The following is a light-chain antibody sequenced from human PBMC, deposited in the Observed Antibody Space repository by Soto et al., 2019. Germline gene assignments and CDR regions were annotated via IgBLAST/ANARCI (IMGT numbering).Light chain of an antibody. V-gene: IGLV2-14*01. CDR3: SSYTSSSLYV. Sequence: QSVLTQPAAVCGSLGQPITISCTGTSSDVGGYNYVSWYQQHPGKAPKLMIYEVSNRPSGVSNRFSGSKSGNTASLTISGLQAEDEADYYCSSYTSSSLYVFGTGTKVTV. CDR2: EVS. J-gene: IGLJ1*01. CDR1: SSDVGGYNY.